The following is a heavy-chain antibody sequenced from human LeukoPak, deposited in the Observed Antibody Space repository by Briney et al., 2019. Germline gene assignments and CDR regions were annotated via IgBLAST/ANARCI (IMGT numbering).Heavy chain of an antibody. CDR1: GFTFSSHG. D-gene: IGHD4-23*01. J-gene: IGHJ4*02. CDR2: IKQDGSEK. Sequence: GGSLRLSCAASGFTFSSHGMHWVRQAPGKGLEWVANIKQDGSEKYYVDSVKGRFTISRDNAKNSLYLQMNSLRAEDTAVYYCARESTVAFDYWGQGTLVTVSS. V-gene: IGHV3-7*01. CDR3: ARESTVAFDY.